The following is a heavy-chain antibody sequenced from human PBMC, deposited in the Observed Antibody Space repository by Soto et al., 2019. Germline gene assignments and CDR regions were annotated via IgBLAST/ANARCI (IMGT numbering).Heavy chain of an antibody. Sequence: GGSLRFSCTVSGFTFSSYGMHWVRQAPGKGLEWVAVTWYGGGNKYYSDSVKGRFTISRDNSKNTLYLQMNSLRAEDTAVYYCVREGYCSSSSCYSGLYYGMDVWGQGTTVTVSS. CDR3: VREGYCSSSSCYSGLYYGMDV. CDR2: TWYGGGNK. CDR1: GFTFSSYG. D-gene: IGHD2-2*01. J-gene: IGHJ6*02. V-gene: IGHV3-33*01.